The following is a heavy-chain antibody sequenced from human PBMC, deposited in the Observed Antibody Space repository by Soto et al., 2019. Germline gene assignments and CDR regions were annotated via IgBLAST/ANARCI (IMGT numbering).Heavy chain of an antibody. Sequence: QVQLVESGGGVVQPGRSLRLSCAASGFTFSNYGMHWVRQAPGKGLEWVAVIVYDGSNKYYADSVKGRFTISRDNSKNTLYLHMNSLRAEDTAVYYCATDKSYYHYGMDVWGQGTTVTVSS. CDR2: IVYDGSNK. CDR3: ATDKSYYHYGMDV. V-gene: IGHV3-33*01. CDR1: GFTFSNYG. J-gene: IGHJ6*02.